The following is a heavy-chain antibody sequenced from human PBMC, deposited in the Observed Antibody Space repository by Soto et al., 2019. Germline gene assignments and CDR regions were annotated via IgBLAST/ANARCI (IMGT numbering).Heavy chain of an antibody. CDR3: ASPWGISGAYDY. D-gene: IGHD7-27*01. CDR2: MYYSGSI. V-gene: IGHV4-39*01. J-gene: IGHJ4*02. Sequence: QLQLQESGPGLVKPSETLSLTCTVSGGSISSSSYYWGWIRQSPGKGLEWIGSMYYSGSIYYNPSLSCRGTISLDTSKNQFSLKLSSVTAADTAVYCCASPWGISGAYDYWGQGTMVTVSS. CDR1: GGSISSSSYY.